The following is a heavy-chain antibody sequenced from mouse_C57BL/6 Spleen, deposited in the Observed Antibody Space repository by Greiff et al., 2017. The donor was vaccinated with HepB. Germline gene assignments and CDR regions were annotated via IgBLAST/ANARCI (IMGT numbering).Heavy chain of an antibody. CDR2: INSDGGST. Sequence: EVMLVESGGGLVQPGESLKLSCESNEYEFPSHDMSWVRKTPEKRLELVAAINSDGGSTYYPDTMERRFIISRDNTKKTLYLQMRRLRSEDTALYYCARHGDSNYVSCFAYWGQGTLVTVSA. CDR1: EYEFPSHD. J-gene: IGHJ3*01. V-gene: IGHV5-2*01. D-gene: IGHD2-5*01. CDR3: ARHGDSNYVSCFAY.